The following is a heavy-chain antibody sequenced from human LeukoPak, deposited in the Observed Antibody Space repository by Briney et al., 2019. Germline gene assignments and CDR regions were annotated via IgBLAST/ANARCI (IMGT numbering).Heavy chain of an antibody. CDR3: ARGSSEEMATIAY. CDR1: GYFFTSYA. J-gene: IGHJ4*02. Sequence: ASVTASFKASGYFFTSYAINWVRQATGQGLEWMGWMNPSNGNTGFAQKFQGRLTMTRDTSISTAYMELSSLRSEDTAVYFCARGSSEEMATIAYWGQGTLVTVSS. D-gene: IGHD5-24*01. V-gene: IGHV1-8*01. CDR2: MNPSNGNT.